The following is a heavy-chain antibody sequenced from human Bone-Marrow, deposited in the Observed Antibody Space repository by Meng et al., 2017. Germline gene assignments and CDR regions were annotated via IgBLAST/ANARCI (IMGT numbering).Heavy chain of an antibody. CDR3: ARVRVLVRSPPGRGFPFDY. Sequence: VQLGEYGDEVKKPGASVKVSCKASGYTFTGYYMHWVRQAPGQGLEWMGRINPNSGGTNYAQKFQGRVTMTRDTSISTAYMELSRLRSDDTAVYYCARVRVLVRSPPGRGFPFDYWGQGTLVTVSS. V-gene: IGHV1-2*06. CDR2: INPNSGGT. D-gene: IGHD2-15*01. CDR1: GYTFTGYY. J-gene: IGHJ4*02.